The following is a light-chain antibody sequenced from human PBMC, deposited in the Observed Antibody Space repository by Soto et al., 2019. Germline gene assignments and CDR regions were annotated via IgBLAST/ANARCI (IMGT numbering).Light chain of an antibody. CDR3: QNYNSYSEA. V-gene: IGKV1-5*03. Sequence: DIQMTQSPSTLSGSVGDRVTITCRASQTISSWLAWYQQKPGKAPKLLIYKASTLKSGVPSRFSGSGSGTEFPLTISSLQTDDFATYYCQNYNSYSEAFGQGTKVELK. CDR2: KAS. CDR1: QTISSW. J-gene: IGKJ1*01.